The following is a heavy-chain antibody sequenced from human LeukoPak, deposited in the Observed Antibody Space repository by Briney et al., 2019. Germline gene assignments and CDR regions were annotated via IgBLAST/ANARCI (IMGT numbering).Heavy chain of an antibody. J-gene: IGHJ4*02. Sequence: AGGSLRLSCAASAFTFSDHYMGWVRQAPGKGLEWVGRIRKKANSDTTEYAASVEGRFTISRDDSKNSLYLQMNSLKTEDTAVYYCARVWYDRSGHYPDYWGQGTLVTVSS. CDR1: AFTFSDHY. V-gene: IGHV3-72*01. D-gene: IGHD3-22*01. CDR2: IRKKANSDTT. CDR3: ARVWYDRSGHYPDY.